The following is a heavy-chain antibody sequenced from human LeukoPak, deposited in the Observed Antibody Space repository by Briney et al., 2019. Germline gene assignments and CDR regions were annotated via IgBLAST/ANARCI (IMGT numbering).Heavy chain of an antibody. J-gene: IGHJ5*02. CDR1: GGTFSSYA. Sequence: SVKVSCKASGGTFSSYAISWVRQAPGQGLEWMGGIIPIFGTANYAQKFQGRVTITSDESTSTAYVELSSRRSEDTAVFDCSRDRVLGYSRSWYDWFDPSGQGTLVTVSS. CDR3: SRDRVLGYSRSWYDWFDP. CDR2: IIPIFGTA. D-gene: IGHD6-13*01. V-gene: IGHV1-69*13.